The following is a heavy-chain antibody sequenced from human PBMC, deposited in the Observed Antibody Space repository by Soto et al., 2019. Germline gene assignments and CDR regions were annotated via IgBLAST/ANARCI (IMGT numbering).Heavy chain of an antibody. CDR1: GGSINSYY. D-gene: IGHD4-17*01. V-gene: IGHV4-4*08. CDR2: IYSSGTT. J-gene: IGHJ4*02. Sequence: SETLSLTCTVSGGSINSYYWSWIRQAPGKGLEWIGYIYSSGTTKNNPSLKNRVTLSVDTSRNEISLKMTSVTATDMAVYYCARNLDGDYSFDFWGQGTLDTVSS. CDR3: ARNLDGDYSFDF.